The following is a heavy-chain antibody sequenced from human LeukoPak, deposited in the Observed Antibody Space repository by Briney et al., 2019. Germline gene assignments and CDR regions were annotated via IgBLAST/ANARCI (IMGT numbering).Heavy chain of an antibody. CDR2: IYHSGST. Sequence: SGTLSLTCAVSGGSISSSNWWSWVRQPPGKGLEWIGEIYHSGSTNYNPSLKSRVTISVDKSKNQFSLKLSAVTAADTAVYYCASGCSGGSCYFGFDYWGQGTLVSVSS. J-gene: IGHJ4*02. CDR3: ASGCSGGSCYFGFDY. V-gene: IGHV4-4*02. D-gene: IGHD2-15*01. CDR1: GGSISSSNW.